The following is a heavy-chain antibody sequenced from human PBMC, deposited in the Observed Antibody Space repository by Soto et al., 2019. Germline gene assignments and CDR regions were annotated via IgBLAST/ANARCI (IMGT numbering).Heavy chain of an antibody. D-gene: IGHD5-18*01. Sequence: QVQLQESGPGLVQPSQTLSLTCSVSGGSINNGVYFWSWIRQHPGKGLEWIGYVHASGNTYYSPSLKGRVVMSIDTSKNQFYLNLKSVTAADTAVFYCVRGFVEAAMAFDYWGPGTLITVSS. CDR1: GGSINNGVYF. CDR2: VHASGNT. J-gene: IGHJ4*02. CDR3: VRGFVEAAMAFDY. V-gene: IGHV4-31*03.